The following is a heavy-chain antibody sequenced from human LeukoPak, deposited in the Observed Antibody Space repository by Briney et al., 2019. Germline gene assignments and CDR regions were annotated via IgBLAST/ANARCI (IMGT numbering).Heavy chain of an antibody. CDR1: GGSFSGYC. D-gene: IGHD1-26*01. CDR3: ARWEGGSYYDFDY. Sequence: PETLSLTCAVYGGSFSGYCWSWIRQPPGKGREWIGEINHSGSTNYSPSLKSRVTISVDTSKNQFSLKLSSVTAADTAVYYCARWEGGSYYDFDYWGQGTLVTVSS. CDR2: INHSGST. J-gene: IGHJ4*02. V-gene: IGHV4-34*01.